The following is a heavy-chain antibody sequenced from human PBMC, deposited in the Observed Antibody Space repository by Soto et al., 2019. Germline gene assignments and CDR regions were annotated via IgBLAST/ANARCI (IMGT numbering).Heavy chain of an antibody. Sequence: EVQLVESGGGLVKPGGSLRLSCAASGFTFSSYSMNWVRQAPGKGLEWVSSISSSSSYIYYADSVKGRFTISRDNAKNSLYLQMNSLRAGDTAVYYCARDGDSSSWYNIGRDGMDVWGQGTTVTVSS. D-gene: IGHD6-13*01. CDR1: GFTFSSYS. CDR2: ISSSSSYI. V-gene: IGHV3-21*01. CDR3: ARDGDSSSWYNIGRDGMDV. J-gene: IGHJ6*02.